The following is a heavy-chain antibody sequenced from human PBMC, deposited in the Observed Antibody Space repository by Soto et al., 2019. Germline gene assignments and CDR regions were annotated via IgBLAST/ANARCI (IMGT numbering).Heavy chain of an antibody. CDR2: ISSSSSTI. J-gene: IGHJ5*02. D-gene: IGHD2-2*01. CDR3: AREYCSSTSCLNWFEP. V-gene: IGHV3-48*01. Sequence: SLRLSWTSSLFTFSSYSMNWVLNTPSKGLEWVSYISSSSSTIYYADSVKGRFTISRDNAKNSLYLQMNSLRAEDTAVYYCAREYCSSTSCLNWFEPWGQGTLVTVSS. CDR1: LFTFSSYS.